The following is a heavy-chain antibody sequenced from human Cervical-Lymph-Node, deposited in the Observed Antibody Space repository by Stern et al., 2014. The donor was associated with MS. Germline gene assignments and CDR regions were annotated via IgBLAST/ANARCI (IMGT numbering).Heavy chain of an antibody. J-gene: IGHJ4*02. CDR2: MNPNSGNT. CDR3: ARLASYSGSYFDY. D-gene: IGHD1-26*01. CDR1: GYTFTSYD. Sequence: VQLVDSGAEVNKPGASVKVSCKASGYTFTSYDINWVRQATGQGLEWMGWMNPNSGNTGYAQKFQGRVTMTRNTSISTAYMELSSLRSEDTAVYYCARLASYSGSYFDYWGQGTLVTVSS. V-gene: IGHV1-8*01.